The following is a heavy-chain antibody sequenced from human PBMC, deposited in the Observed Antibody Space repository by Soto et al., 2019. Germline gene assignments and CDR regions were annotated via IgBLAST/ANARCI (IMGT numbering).Heavy chain of an antibody. CDR2: ISGSGVST. CDR3: AKVYAAVAGFDVLDI. J-gene: IGHJ3*02. Sequence: EVQLLESGGGLVQPGGSLRLSCAASGFTFSSYAMSWVRQAPGKGLEWVSAISGSGVSTYYADSVKGRFTISEDNSKNTMYLQMNSLIAEDTAVYYCAKVYAAVAGFDVLDIWGQGTMVTVSS. V-gene: IGHV3-23*01. CDR1: GFTFSSYA. D-gene: IGHD6-19*01.